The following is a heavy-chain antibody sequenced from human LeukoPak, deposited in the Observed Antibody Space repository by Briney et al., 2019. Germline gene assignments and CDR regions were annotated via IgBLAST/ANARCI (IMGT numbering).Heavy chain of an antibody. CDR1: GYTFTGYY. CDR3: ARDLVVVRGVIDY. J-gene: IGHJ4*02. D-gene: IGHD3-10*01. Sequence: GASVKVSCKASGYTFTGYYMHWVRQAPGQGLEWMGIINPSGGSTSYAQKFQGRVTMTRDTSTSTVYMELSSLRSEDTAAYYCARDLVVVRGVIDYWGQGTLVTVSS. CDR2: INPSGGST. V-gene: IGHV1-46*01.